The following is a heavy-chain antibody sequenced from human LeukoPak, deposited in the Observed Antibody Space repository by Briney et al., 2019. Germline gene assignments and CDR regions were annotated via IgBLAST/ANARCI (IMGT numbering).Heavy chain of an antibody. V-gene: IGHV4-34*01. Sequence: PSETLSLTCAVYGGSFSGYYWSWIRQPPGKGLEWIGEINHSGSTNYNPSLKSRVTISVDTSKNQFSLKLSSVTAADTAVYYCARGDRGSWFDPWGQGTLVTVSS. CDR3: ARGDRGSWFDP. CDR1: GGSFSGYY. J-gene: IGHJ5*02. D-gene: IGHD3-10*01. CDR2: INHSGST.